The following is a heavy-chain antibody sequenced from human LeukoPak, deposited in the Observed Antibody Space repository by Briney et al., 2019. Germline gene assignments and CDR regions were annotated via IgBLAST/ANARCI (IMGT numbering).Heavy chain of an antibody. CDR3: ASAIGGSGWAD. V-gene: IGHV3-7*03. CDR1: GFTFSSYW. CDR2: IKEDGSEK. D-gene: IGHD6-19*01. Sequence: GGSLRLSCAASGFTFSSYWMHWVRQAPGKGLEWVANIKEDGSEKYYVDSVKGRFTISRDNTKNLVYLQMNSLRAEDTAVYYCASAIGGSGWADWGQGTLVTVSS. J-gene: IGHJ4*02.